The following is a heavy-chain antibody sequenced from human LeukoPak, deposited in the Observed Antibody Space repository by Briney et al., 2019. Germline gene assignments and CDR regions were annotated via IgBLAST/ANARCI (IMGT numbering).Heavy chain of an antibody. V-gene: IGHV3-73*01. J-gene: IGHJ5*02. CDR3: TRYSSSDNWFDP. Sequence: GGSLRLSCAASGFTFSGSAMHWVRQASGKGLEWVGRIRNKANSYATAYTASVKGRFTISRDDPKNTAYLQMNSLKTEDTAVYYCTRYSSSDNWFDPWGQGTLVTVSS. D-gene: IGHD6-6*01. CDR1: GFTFSGSA. CDR2: IRNKANSYAT.